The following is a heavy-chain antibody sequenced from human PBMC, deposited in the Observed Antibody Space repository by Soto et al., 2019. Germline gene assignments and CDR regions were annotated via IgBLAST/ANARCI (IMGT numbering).Heavy chain of an antibody. CDR3: ARDAPPDDY. V-gene: IGHV3-48*04. CDR2: MCNSSSTI. CDR1: GFTFSSYS. Sequence: GGSLRLSCAASGFTFSSYSMNWVRQAPGKGLEWVSYMCNSSSTIYYADPVKGRFTISRDNAKNSLYLQMNSLRAEDTAVYYCARDAPPDDYWGQGTLVTVSS. J-gene: IGHJ4*02.